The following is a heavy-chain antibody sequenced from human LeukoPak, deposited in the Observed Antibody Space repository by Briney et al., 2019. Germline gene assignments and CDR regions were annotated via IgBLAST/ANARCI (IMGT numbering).Heavy chain of an antibody. Sequence: GGSLTLTCVGSGFTFISYGLHWVRQAPGKGLEWVAVIWYDVINEYYADSVKGRFTISRDNTNNTLYLQMNSLRVEDTAVYYCARPGFDSSDTFDVCGPATMVTVSS. J-gene: IGHJ3*01. V-gene: IGHV3-33*01. CDR2: IWYDVINE. CDR1: GFTFISYG. CDR3: ARPGFDSSDTFDV. D-gene: IGHD3-9*01.